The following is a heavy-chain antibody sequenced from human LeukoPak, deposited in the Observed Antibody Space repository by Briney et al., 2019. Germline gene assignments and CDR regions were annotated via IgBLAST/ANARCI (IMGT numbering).Heavy chain of an antibody. CDR2: ISGSGGST. D-gene: IGHD2-2*01. Sequence: GGSLRLSCAASGFSFSSYAMSWVRQAPGKWLEWVSVISGSGGSTYYADSVKGRFTISRDNSKNTVFLQMNSLRAEDTAVYYCAKDSCSSTSCPGAFDIWGQGTTVTVSS. V-gene: IGHV3-23*01. CDR3: AKDSCSSTSCPGAFDI. CDR1: GFSFSSYA. J-gene: IGHJ3*02.